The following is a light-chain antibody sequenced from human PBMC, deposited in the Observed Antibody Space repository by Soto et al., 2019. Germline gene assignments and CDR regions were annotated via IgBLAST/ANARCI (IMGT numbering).Light chain of an antibody. Sequence: DIRMTQSHSTLSASVGDRVAIACRASQSITNWLAWYQQKPGKAPKLLIYKASSLESGVPSRFSGSGSGTEFTLTISSLQPDDFATYYCQQYNDYSWTFGQGTKVEIK. CDR1: QSITNW. CDR2: KAS. J-gene: IGKJ1*01. CDR3: QQYNDYSWT. V-gene: IGKV1-5*03.